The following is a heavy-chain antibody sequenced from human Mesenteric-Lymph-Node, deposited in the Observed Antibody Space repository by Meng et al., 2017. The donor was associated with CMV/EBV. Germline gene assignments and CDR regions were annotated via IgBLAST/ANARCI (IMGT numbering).Heavy chain of an antibody. D-gene: IGHD6-19*01. CDR2: IRSKDKKQTT. CDR3: ARVSSGWYGAFDI. CDR1: GFTCRDHY. Sequence: GESLKISCTASGFTCRDHYMEWVRQAPGRGLEWIGVIRSKDKKQTTEYAASVKGRFTISRDNAKNSLYLQMNSLRAEDTAVYYCARVSSGWYGAFDIWGQGTMVTVSS. V-gene: IGHV3-72*01. J-gene: IGHJ3*02.